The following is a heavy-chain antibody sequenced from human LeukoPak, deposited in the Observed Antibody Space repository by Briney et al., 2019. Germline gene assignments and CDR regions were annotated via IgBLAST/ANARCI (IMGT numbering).Heavy chain of an antibody. D-gene: IGHD3-10*01. CDR3: TRGRGI. CDR2: IYTSGST. Sequence: SETLSLTCTVSGGSISSGSYYWYWIRQPAGRGLEWIGHIYTSGSTNYNPSLKSRVTMSVDTSKNQFSLKLSSVTATDTAVYYCTRGRGIWGQGTLVTVSS. CDR1: GGSISSGSYY. J-gene: IGHJ4*02. V-gene: IGHV4-61*09.